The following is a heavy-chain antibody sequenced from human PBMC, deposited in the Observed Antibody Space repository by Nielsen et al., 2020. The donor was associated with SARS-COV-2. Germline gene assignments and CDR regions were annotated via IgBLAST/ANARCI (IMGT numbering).Heavy chain of an antibody. CDR3: ASTAPGRGSFASFGADY. Sequence: ASVKVSCKASGYTFTSYYMHWVRQAPGQGLEWMGIINPSGGSTSYAQKFQGRVTMTRDTSMSTVYMELSSLRSEDTAVYYCASTAPGRGSFASFGADYWGQGTLVTVSS. D-gene: IGHD3-10*01. V-gene: IGHV1-46*01. J-gene: IGHJ4*02. CDR1: GYTFTSYY. CDR2: INPSGGST.